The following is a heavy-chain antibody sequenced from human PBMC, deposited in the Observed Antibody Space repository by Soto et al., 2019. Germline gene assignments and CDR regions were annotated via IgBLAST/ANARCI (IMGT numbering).Heavy chain of an antibody. D-gene: IGHD7-27*01. J-gene: IGHJ6*02. CDR1: GDSITTYKW. Sequence: SETLSLTCAVSGDSITTYKWWTWVRQTPTKGLEWIGEIYDSGNTRYNPSLKSRVTISKDTSKNQLSLKLNSVTVADTAVYYCATCQLGEYYYAMDIWGQGTTVTVSS. CDR2: IYDSGNT. V-gene: IGHV4-4*02. CDR3: ATCQLGEYYYAMDI.